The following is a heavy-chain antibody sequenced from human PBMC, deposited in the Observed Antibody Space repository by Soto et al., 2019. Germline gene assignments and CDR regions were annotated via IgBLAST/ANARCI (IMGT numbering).Heavy chain of an antibody. CDR1: GYTFTSYY. J-gene: IGHJ6*03. CDR2: INPSGGST. D-gene: IGHD3-10*01. V-gene: IGHV1-46*03. Sequence: ASVKVSCKASGYTFTSYYMHWVRQAPGQGLERMGIINPSGGSTSYAQKFQGRVTMTRDTSTSTVYMELSSLRSEDTAVYYCARDFGYGSGSYYQFYYYYMDVWGKGTTVTVSS. CDR3: ARDFGYGSGSYYQFYYYYMDV.